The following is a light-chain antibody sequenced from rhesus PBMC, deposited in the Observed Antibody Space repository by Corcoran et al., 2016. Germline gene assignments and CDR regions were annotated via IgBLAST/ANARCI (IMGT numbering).Light chain of an antibody. CDR2: GGS. Sequence: DIQMTQSPSSLSASVGDTVTITCRASQGISSYLNWFQQKPGKAPKLMIYGGSSVESGVPSRFSGTGSWTDFTLTISSLPPEDFAAYYCLQHNTYPWTFGQGTKVEIK. J-gene: IGKJ1*01. V-gene: IGKV1-28*01. CDR1: QGISSY. CDR3: LQHNTYPWT.